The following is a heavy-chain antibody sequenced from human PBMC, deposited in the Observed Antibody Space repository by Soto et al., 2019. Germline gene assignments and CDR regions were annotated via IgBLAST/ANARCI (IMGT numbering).Heavy chain of an antibody. CDR2: TKNKAQRYTT. J-gene: IGHJ4*02. CDR1: GFTLSDHY. CDR3: VRWDSGNPEN. V-gene: IGHV3-72*01. D-gene: IGHD1-26*01. Sequence: GGSLRLSCVVSGFTLSDHYIDWVRQAPGKGLEWVGRTKNKAQRYTTEYAASVKGRFIISRDDSENSVYLQMNSLKTEDTAVYYCVRWDSGNPENWGQGTLVTVSS.